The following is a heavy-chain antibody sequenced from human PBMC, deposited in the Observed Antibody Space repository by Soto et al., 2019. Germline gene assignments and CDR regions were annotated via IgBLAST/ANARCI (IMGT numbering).Heavy chain of an antibody. D-gene: IGHD4-17*01. CDR2: IDPTDSYT. V-gene: IGHV5-10-1*01. CDR1: GYSFTSYW. Sequence: GGSLKISCDGTGYSFTSYWITWVRQMPWRALEWMGRIDPTDSYTNYSPSFQGHVTISVDKSTSTAYLQWSSLKASDTAMYYCARDGGRGYDGNYGDYSFDYWGQGTLVTVSS. J-gene: IGHJ4*02. CDR3: ARDGGRGYDGNYGDYSFDY.